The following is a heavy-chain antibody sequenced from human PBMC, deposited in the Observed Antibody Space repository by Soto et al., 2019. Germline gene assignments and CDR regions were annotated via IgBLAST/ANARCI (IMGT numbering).Heavy chain of an antibody. CDR3: TTEGWNPLRDVYYYGMDV. CDR1: GFTFSNAW. V-gene: IGHV3-15*01. CDR2: IKSKTDGGTT. Sequence: GGSLRLSCAASGFTFSNAWMSWVRQAPGKGLEWVGRIKSKTDGGTTDYAAPVKGRFTISRDDSKNTLYLQMNSLKTEDTAVYYCTTEGWNPLRDVYYYGMDVWGQGTTVTVSS. J-gene: IGHJ6*02. D-gene: IGHD1-1*01.